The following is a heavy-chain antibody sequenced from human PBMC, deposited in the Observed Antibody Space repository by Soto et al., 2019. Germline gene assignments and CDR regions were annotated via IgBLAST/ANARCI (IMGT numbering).Heavy chain of an antibody. Sequence: QVQLEESGPGLVKPSETLSLTCTVSGGSINAFFSSWVRQPPGKGLESIGYIFYIGSTNYNPSLKSRVTISLDTSKTQFSLNLTSVTAADAAVYYWATQTGFYYFGLDGWGQGTMVAVSS. CDR3: ATQTGFYYFGLDG. J-gene: IGHJ6*02. CDR2: IFYIGST. V-gene: IGHV4-59*01. CDR1: GGSINAFF.